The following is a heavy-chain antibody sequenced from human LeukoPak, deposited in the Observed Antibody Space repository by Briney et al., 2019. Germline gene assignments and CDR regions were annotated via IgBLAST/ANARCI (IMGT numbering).Heavy chain of an antibody. CDR2: FDPEDGET. V-gene: IGHV1-24*01. D-gene: IGHD3-10*01. CDR3: ATGPQSELLWFGELWG. CDR1: GYTLTELS. Sequence: ASVKASCKVSGYTLTELSMHWVRQAPGKGLEWMGGFDPEDGETIYAQKFQGRVTMTEDTSTDTAYMELSSLRSEDTAVYYCATGPQSELLWFGELWGWGQGTLVTVSS. J-gene: IGHJ4*02.